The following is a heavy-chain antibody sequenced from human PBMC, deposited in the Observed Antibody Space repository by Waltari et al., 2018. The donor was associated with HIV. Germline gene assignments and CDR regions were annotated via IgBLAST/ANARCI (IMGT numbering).Heavy chain of an antibody. J-gene: IGHJ6*02. CDR2: FSLDSDRI. CDR3: GKDLTPGGLDV. V-gene: IGHV3-9*01. CDR1: GFTFDKYA. Sequence: EVQLVESGGGLVQHGGSLRLSCAVSGFTFDKYAMHWVRQVPGKGLEWVSGFSLDSDRIDYADSVKVRFTVSRDNAKNSLYLQMNSLRVEDTALYYCGKDLTPGGLDVWGQGTTVIVSS.